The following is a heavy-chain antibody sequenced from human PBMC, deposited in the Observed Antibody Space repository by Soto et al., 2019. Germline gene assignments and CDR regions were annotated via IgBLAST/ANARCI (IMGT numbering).Heavy chain of an antibody. CDR3: ARGGQVRGGLDV. Sequence: LRVSCAASGFTVISHKMTWVRQAPGKGLEWVSFIYSGGSTYYGDSVKGRFTISRDNSKNTVYLEMNGLRAEDTAVYYCARGGQVRGGLDVWGQGPPVTVSS. D-gene: IGHD2-15*01. CDR1: GFTVISHK. J-gene: IGHJ6*02. CDR2: IYSGGST. V-gene: IGHV3-53*01.